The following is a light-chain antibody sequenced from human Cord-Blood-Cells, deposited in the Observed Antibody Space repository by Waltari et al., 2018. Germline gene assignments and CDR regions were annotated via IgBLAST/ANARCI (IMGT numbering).Light chain of an antibody. CDR2: WAS. J-gene: IGKJ4*01. V-gene: IGKV4-1*01. CDR1: QSVLYSSNNKKY. CDR3: QQYYSTPLT. Sequence: DIVMTQSPDSLAVSLGERATINCKSSQSVLYSSNNKKYLAWYQQKPGQPPKLLIYWASTRASGVPDRFSGSGCGTEFTLTISSLQAEDVAVYYCQQYYSTPLTFGGGTKVEIK.